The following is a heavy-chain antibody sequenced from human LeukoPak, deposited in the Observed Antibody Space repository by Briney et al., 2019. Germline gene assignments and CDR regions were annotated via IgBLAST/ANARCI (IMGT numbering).Heavy chain of an antibody. CDR2: INQDGTEK. CDR1: GFTYSTYW. Sequence: GGSLRLSCAASGFTYSTYWMTWVRQAPGKGLEWVANINQDGTEKNYVDSVKGRFTISRDNAKNSLYLQMNSLRAEDAAVYYCARNMGDYWGQGTLVTVSS. CDR3: ARNMGDY. D-gene: IGHD2/OR15-2a*01. J-gene: IGHJ4*02. V-gene: IGHV3-7*04.